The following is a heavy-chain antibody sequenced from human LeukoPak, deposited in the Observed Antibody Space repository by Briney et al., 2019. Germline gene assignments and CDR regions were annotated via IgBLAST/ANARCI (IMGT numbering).Heavy chain of an antibody. CDR3: AREGITGTTGVDY. J-gene: IGHJ4*02. Sequence: SVKVSCKASGGTFSSYAISWVRQAPGQGLEWMGGIIPIFGTANYAQKFQGRVTITADKSTSTAYMEPSSLRSEDTAVYYCAREGITGTTGVDYWGQGTLVTVSS. CDR1: GGTFSSYA. V-gene: IGHV1-69*06. D-gene: IGHD1-7*01. CDR2: IIPIFGTA.